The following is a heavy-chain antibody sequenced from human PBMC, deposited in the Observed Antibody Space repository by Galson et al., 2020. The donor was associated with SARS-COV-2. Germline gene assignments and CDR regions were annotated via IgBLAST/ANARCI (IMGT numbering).Heavy chain of an antibody. Sequence: LETLSLTCTVSGGSVSSGSYYWSWIRQPPGKGLEWIGYIYYSGSTNYNPSLKSRVTISVDTSKNQFSLKLSSVTAADTAVYYCAREDIVVVVAARSNAFDIWGQGTMVTVSS. V-gene: IGHV4-61*01. CDR1: GGSVSSGSYY. CDR3: AREDIVVVVAARSNAFDI. D-gene: IGHD2-15*01. CDR2: IYYSGST. J-gene: IGHJ3*02.